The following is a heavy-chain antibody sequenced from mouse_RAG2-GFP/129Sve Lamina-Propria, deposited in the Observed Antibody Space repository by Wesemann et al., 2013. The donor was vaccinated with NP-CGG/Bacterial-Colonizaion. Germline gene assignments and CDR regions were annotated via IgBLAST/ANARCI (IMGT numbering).Heavy chain of an antibody. CDR1: GYSITSGYY. J-gene: IGHJ1*03. CDR3: ASLSNYGYFNV. V-gene: IGHV3-6*01. D-gene: IGHD2-5*01. Sequence: DVQLQESGPGLVKPSQSLSLTCSVTGYSITSGYYWNWIRQFPGNKLEWMGYISYDGSNNYNPSLKNRISITRDTSKNHFFLKLNSVTTEDTATYYCASLSNYGYFNVWGTGTTVTVSS. CDR2: ISYDGSN.